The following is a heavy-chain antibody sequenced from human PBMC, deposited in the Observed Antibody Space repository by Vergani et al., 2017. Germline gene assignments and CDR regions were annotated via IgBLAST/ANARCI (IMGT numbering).Heavy chain of an antibody. D-gene: IGHD3-9*01. CDR1: GFTFSSAW. J-gene: IGHJ4*02. CDR2: IRPKTYGETT. V-gene: IGHV3-15*01. CDR3: TTPTKWELRYYLDY. Sequence: EVQPVESGGGLVKPGGSLRLPCTPSGFTFSSAWMSWVRQAPGKGLEWVARIRPKTYGETTDYAAPVKGRFTISRDDSKNTLYLQMNSLKTEDTAVYYCTTPTKWELRYYLDYWGQGTLVTVSS.